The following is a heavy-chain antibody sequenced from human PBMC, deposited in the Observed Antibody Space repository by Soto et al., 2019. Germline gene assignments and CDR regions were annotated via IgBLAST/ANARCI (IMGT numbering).Heavy chain of an antibody. J-gene: IGHJ5*02. CDR3: ATSGARGYSGYDSWFDP. CDR2: IYPGDSDT. V-gene: IGHV5-51*01. Sequence: GESLKISCNGSGYSFTIYWIGWVLQMPGKGLEWMGIIYPGDSDTRYSPSFQGQVTISADKSISTAYLQWSSLKASDTAMYYCATSGARGYSGYDSWFDPWGQGTLVTVSS. CDR1: GYSFTIYW. D-gene: IGHD5-12*01.